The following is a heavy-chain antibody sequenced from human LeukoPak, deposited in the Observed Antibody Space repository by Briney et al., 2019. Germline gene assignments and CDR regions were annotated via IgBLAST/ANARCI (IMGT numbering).Heavy chain of an antibody. D-gene: IGHD4-17*01. CDR2: INPSGGST. Sequence: ASVKVSCKASGYTFTSYYMHWVRQAPGQGLEWMGIINPSGGSTSYAQKFQGRVTMTRDTSTSTVYMELSSLRSEDTAVYYCGRGMTTVTTSDYYGMDVWGQGTTVTVSS. CDR3: GRGMTTVTTSDYYGMDV. V-gene: IGHV1-46*01. J-gene: IGHJ6*02. CDR1: GYTFTSYY.